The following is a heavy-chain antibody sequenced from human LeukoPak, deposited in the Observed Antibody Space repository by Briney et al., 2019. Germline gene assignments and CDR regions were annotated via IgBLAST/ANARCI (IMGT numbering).Heavy chain of an antibody. CDR3: ARTVGIQLWLLGY. D-gene: IGHD5-18*01. Sequence: ASVKVSCKASGYTFTGYYMHWVRQAPGQGLEWMGRINPNSGGTNYAQKFQGRVTMTRDTSISTAYMELSRLRSDDTAVYYCARTVGIQLWLLGYWGQGTPVTVSS. J-gene: IGHJ4*02. CDR1: GYTFTGYY. V-gene: IGHV1-2*06. CDR2: INPNSGGT.